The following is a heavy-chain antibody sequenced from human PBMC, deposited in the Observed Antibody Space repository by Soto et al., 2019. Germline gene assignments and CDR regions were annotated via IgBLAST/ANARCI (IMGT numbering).Heavy chain of an antibody. D-gene: IGHD6-6*01. Sequence: QVQLVQSGAEVKKPGASVKVSCKASGYTFTSYGISWVRQAPGQGLEWMGWISAYNGNTNYAQKLQGRVTMTTDTSTSAAYMELRSLRSDDTAVYYCAREPQQLVMVGWFDPWGQGTLVTVSS. CDR2: ISAYNGNT. CDR3: AREPQQLVMVGWFDP. J-gene: IGHJ5*02. CDR1: GYTFTSYG. V-gene: IGHV1-18*04.